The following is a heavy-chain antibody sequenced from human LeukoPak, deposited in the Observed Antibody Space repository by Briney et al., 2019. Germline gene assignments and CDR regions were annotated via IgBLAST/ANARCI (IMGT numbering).Heavy chain of an antibody. V-gene: IGHV3-23*01. Sequence: GGSLRLSCGASGFTFSSYGMSWVRQAPGKGLEWVSTISGSGGSTYYADSVKGRFTISRDNSKNTLYLQMNSLRAEDTAIYYCAKRGSIIAAAGYYFDYWGQGTLVTVSS. CDR2: ISGSGGST. CDR1: GFTFSSYG. CDR3: AKRGSIIAAAGYYFDY. J-gene: IGHJ4*02. D-gene: IGHD6-13*01.